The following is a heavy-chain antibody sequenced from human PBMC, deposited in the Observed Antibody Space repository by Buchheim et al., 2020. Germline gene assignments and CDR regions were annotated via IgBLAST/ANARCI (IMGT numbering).Heavy chain of an antibody. J-gene: IGHJ4*02. CDR3: ARDPSFSGYDVSYYFDY. D-gene: IGHD5-12*01. Sequence: QVQLVESGGGVVQPGRSLRLSCAASGFTFSSYAMHWVRQAPGKGLEWVAVISYDGSNKYYADSVKGRFTISRDNSKNTLYLKMNSLRAEDTAVYYCARDPSFSGYDVSYYFDYWGQGTL. CDR2: ISYDGSNK. CDR1: GFTFSSYA. V-gene: IGHV3-30*04.